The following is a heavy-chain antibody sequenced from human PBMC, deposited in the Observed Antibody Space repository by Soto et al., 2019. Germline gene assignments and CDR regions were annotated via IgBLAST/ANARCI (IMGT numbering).Heavy chain of an antibody. CDR1: GFTFSSYS. D-gene: IGHD6-19*01. CDR3: AKDSGMAGTGGTNYFDY. V-gene: IGHV3-21*01. Sequence: GGSLRLSCAASGFTFSSYSMNWVRQAPGKGLEWVSSISSSSYIYYADSVKGRFTISRDNAKNSLYLQMNSLRAEDTAVYYCAKDSGMAGTGGTNYFDYWGQGTLVTVSS. J-gene: IGHJ4*02. CDR2: ISSSSYI.